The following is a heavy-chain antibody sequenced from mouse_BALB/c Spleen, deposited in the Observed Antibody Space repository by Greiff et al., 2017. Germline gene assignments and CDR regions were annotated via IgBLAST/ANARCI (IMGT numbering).Heavy chain of an antibody. D-gene: IGHD2-4*01. J-gene: IGHJ4*01. CDR3: ASPQSTMITSYAMDY. CDR2: IWAGGST. V-gene: IGHV2-9*02. Sequence: VMLVESGPGLVAPSQSLSITCTVSGFSLTSYGVHWVRQPPGKGLEWLGVIWAGGSTNYNSALMSRLSISKDNSKSQVFLKMNSLQTDDTAMYYCASPQSTMITSYAMDYWGQGTSVTVSS. CDR1: GFSLTSYG.